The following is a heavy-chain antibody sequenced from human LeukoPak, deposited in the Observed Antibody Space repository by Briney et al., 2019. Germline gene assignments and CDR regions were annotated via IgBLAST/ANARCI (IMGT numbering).Heavy chain of an antibody. CDR1: GGSISSSSYY. D-gene: IGHD6-13*01. J-gene: IGHJ4*02. CDR2: IYYSGST. Sequence: PSETLSLTCTVSGGSISSSSYYWGWIRQPPGKGLEWIGSIYYSGSTYYNPSLKSRVTMSGDTSKNQFSLKLSSATAADTAVYYCARRSPGSSWYFDYWGQGTLVTVSS. CDR3: ARRSPGSSWYFDY. V-gene: IGHV4-39*07.